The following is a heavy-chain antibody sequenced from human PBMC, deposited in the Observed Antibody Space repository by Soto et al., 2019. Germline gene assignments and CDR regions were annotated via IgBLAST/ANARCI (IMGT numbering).Heavy chain of an antibody. Sequence: QVQLQESGPGLVKPSETLSLTCTASVGSISRYYWGWIRQPPGKGLEWIGYIYYSGSTNYNTSLTSRVTISVDTSKNQFSLKLSSVTAADTAVYYCAREFNLEWGWRFDPWGQGTLVTVSS. D-gene: IGHD3-3*01. CDR2: IYYSGST. V-gene: IGHV4-59*01. J-gene: IGHJ5*02. CDR3: AREFNLEWGWRFDP. CDR1: VGSISRYY.